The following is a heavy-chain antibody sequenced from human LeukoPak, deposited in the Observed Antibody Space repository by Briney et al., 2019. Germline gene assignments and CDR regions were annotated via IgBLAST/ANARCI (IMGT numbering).Heavy chain of an antibody. CDR2: INSDSNYI. V-gene: IGHV3-21*01. D-gene: IGHD1-7*01. J-gene: IGHJ3*02. CDR1: GFTFRSYS. Sequence: GGSLRLSCAASGFTFRSYSMNWVRQAPGKGLEWVSSINSDSNYIYYADSVQGRFTISRDNAKNSLYLQMNSLRAEDTAVYYCAKDYNWNSDAFDIWGQGTMVTVSS. CDR3: AKDYNWNSDAFDI.